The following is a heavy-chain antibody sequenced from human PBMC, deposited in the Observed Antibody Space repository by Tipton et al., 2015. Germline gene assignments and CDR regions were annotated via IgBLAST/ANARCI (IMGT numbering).Heavy chain of an antibody. V-gene: IGHV4-38-2*01. CDR3: ASVCISSSCYYWFDP. CDR2: IYHSGST. D-gene: IGHD2-2*01. CDR1: GYSISSGHY. Sequence: TLSLTCAVSGYSISSGHYWGWIRQPPGKGLEWIGSIYHSGSTYYNPSIKSRVSISVATSKNQFSLKPRSVTAADTAVYYCASVCISSSCYYWFDPWGQGTLVTVSS. J-gene: IGHJ5*02.